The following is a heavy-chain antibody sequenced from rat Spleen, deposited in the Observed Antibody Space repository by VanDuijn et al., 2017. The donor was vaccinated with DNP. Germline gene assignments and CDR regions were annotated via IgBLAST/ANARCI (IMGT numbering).Heavy chain of an antibody. CDR3: TREREPKNNPYYFDF. Sequence: QVQVKESGPGLVQSSQTLSLTCTVSGFSLTTNGVSWVRQPPGKGLEWIAAISSGGNTYYNSALISRLTISRDTSKSQVFLGMNSLQTEDTAMYCCTREREPKNNPYYFDFWGQGVMVTVSS. CDR1: GFSLTTNG. V-gene: IGHV2S12*01. D-gene: IGHD1-10*01. CDR2: ISSGGNT. J-gene: IGHJ2*01.